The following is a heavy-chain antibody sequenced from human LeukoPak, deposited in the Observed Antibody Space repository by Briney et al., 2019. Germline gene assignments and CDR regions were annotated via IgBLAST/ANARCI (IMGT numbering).Heavy chain of an antibody. CDR2: ISGSGGST. D-gene: IGHD3-22*01. J-gene: IGHJ4*02. Sequence: PGGSLRLSCAASGFTFSSYAMSWVRQAPGKGLEWVSAISGSGGSTYYADSVKGRFTISRDNSKNTLYLQMNSLRAEDTAVYYCAREGDSYYYDSSGYYTDYWGQGTLVTVSS. CDR1: GFTFSSYA. CDR3: AREGDSYYYDSSGYYTDY. V-gene: IGHV3-23*01.